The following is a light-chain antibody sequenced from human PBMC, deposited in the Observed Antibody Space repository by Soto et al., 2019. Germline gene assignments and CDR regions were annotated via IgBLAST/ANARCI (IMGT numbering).Light chain of an antibody. CDR2: AAS. CDR1: QDIRSD. Sequence: AIQMTQSPSSLSASVGDRVTVTCRASQDIRSDVGWYQQKPGQAPKVLMYAASRLHSGVPSRFSGSGSGTNFILTISSLQPEDGATYYCLQNNNYPLTFGGGTKVEIK. J-gene: IGKJ4*01. V-gene: IGKV1-6*01. CDR3: LQNNNYPLT.